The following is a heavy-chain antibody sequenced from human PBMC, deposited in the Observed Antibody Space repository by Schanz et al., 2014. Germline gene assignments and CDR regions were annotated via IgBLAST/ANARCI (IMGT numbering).Heavy chain of an antibody. Sequence: VQLQESGPGLAKPSQTLSLTCTVSGGSISSNNYYWIWIRQPAGEALEYIGRIYATGTPNYNPSHKGRVTLSQDTAKSQFALNRTTVNAADTAVYYCASGRYDWWYYYYMDVWGKGTTVTVSS. V-gene: IGHV4-61*02. CDR3: ASGRYDWWYYYYMDV. CDR2: IYATGTP. D-gene: IGHD5-12*01. CDR1: GGSISSNNYY. J-gene: IGHJ6*03.